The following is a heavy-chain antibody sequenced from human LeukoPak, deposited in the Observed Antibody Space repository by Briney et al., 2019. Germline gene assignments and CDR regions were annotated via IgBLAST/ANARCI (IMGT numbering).Heavy chain of an antibody. J-gene: IGHJ4*02. D-gene: IGHD6-13*01. CDR1: GFTFSNYW. V-gene: IGHV3-74*01. CDR3: ARGGDSSNWYPGYFDY. Sequence: WGSLRLSCAASGFTFSNYWMHSVRQAPGKGPVWVSRIKSDGSSTRFADSVQGRFTISRDHGQNTLYLQMNSLRAEDTAVYYCARGGDSSNWYPGYFDYWGQGALVTVSS. CDR2: IKSDGSST.